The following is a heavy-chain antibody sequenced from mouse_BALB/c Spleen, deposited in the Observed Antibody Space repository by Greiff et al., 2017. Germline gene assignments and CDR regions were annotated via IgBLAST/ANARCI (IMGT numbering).Heavy chain of an antibody. V-gene: IGHV5-4*02. J-gene: IGHJ1*01. CDR3: ARDEGNYRYFDV. Sequence: EVKLVESGGGLVKPGGSLKLSCAASGFTFSDYYMYWVRQTPEKRLEWVATISDGGSYTYYPDSVKGRFTISRDNAKNNLYLQMSSLKSEDTAMYYCARDEGNYRYFDVWGAGTTVTVSS. CDR2: ISDGGSYT. CDR1: GFTFSDYY. D-gene: IGHD2-1*01.